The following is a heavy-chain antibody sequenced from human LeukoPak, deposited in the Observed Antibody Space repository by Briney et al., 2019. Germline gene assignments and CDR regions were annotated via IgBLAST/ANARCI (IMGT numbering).Heavy chain of an antibody. CDR1: GFTFSSYW. Sequence: GGSLRLSCAASGFTFSSYWMHWVRQAPGEGLVWVSRIDPDDSGSTYADSVKGRFTISRDNAKNTLWLQMNSLRADDTAVYYCAGVRAGGNRAFEVWGQGTVVAVSS. CDR3: AGVRAGGNRAFEV. D-gene: IGHD4-23*01. J-gene: IGHJ3*01. CDR2: IDPDDSGS. V-gene: IGHV3-74*01.